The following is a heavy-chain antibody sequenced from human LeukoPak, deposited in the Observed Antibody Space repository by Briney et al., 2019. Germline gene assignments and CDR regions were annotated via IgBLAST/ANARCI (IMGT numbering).Heavy chain of an antibody. D-gene: IGHD2-15*01. CDR1: GFTFSDYY. J-gene: IGHJ4*02. V-gene: IGHV3-11*04. CDR2: ISSSGSTI. CDR3: AKGRRSDIYYFDY. Sequence: GGSLRLSCAASGFTFSDYYMSWIRQAPGKGLEWVSYISSSGSTIYYADSVKGRFTISRDNSKNTLYLQMNSLRAEDTAVYYCAKGRRSDIYYFDYWGQGTLVTVSS.